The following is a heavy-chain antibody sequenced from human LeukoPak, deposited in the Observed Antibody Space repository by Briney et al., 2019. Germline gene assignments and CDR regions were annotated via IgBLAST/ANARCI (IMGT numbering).Heavy chain of an antibody. CDR3: ARHSSGYDSPLDY. J-gene: IGHJ4*02. CDR2: IDPSDSYM. Sequence: GESLKISGRGSGYSFTSYWISWVRQMPGKGLEWMGRIDPSDSYMNYSPSFQGHVTFSTDKSISTAYLQWSSLKASDTAMYYCARHSSGYDSPLDYWGQGTLVTVSS. V-gene: IGHV5-10-1*01. D-gene: IGHD5-12*01. CDR1: GYSFTSYW.